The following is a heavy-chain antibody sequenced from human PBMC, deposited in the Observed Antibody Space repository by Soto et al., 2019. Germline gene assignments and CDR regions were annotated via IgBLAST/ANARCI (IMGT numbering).Heavy chain of an antibody. J-gene: IGHJ2*01. V-gene: IGHV4-61*01. CDR3: SSDPGLGAGYFAL. CDR1: GGSVSSGTYY. Sequence: QVQLQESGPGQVKPSETLFLTCTVSGGSVSSGTYYWSWIRQPAGKGLEWMGYIYRGSPNYNPSLKSRAAISVDTSRTQFSLMLRSVTAADTAVYYCSSDPGLGAGYFALWGRGTLVTVSS. CDR2: IYRGSP. D-gene: IGHD7-27*01.